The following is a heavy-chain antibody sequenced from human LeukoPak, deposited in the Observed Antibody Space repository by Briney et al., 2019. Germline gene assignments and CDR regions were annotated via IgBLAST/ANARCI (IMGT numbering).Heavy chain of an antibody. Sequence: GGSLRLSCAASGFTFDDYAMRWVRQAPGKGLEWVSGISCNSGSIGYADSVKGRFTISRDNAKNSLYLQMKSLRAEDMALYYCAKDEAREWLYDAFDIWGQGTIVTVSS. V-gene: IGHV3-9*03. J-gene: IGHJ3*02. CDR2: ISCNSGSI. CDR3: AKDEAREWLYDAFDI. D-gene: IGHD3-3*01. CDR1: GFTFDDYA.